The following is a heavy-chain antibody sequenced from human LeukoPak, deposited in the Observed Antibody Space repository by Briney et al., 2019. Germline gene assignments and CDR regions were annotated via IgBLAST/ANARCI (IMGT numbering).Heavy chain of an antibody. CDR2: ICSDCSA. D-gene: IGHD3-22*01. V-gene: IGHV3-53*01. CDR1: GFTVRSNY. J-gene: IGHJ4*02. Sequence: PGGSLRLSCTASGFTVRSNYMFWVRQAPGKGLECVSVICSDCSAYYADSVKGRFTISRDSSMNTLFLQMNSLRAEDTAMYYCAGALYYNYYETRYFAYWGQGTPVTVSS. CDR3: AGALYYNYYETRYFAY.